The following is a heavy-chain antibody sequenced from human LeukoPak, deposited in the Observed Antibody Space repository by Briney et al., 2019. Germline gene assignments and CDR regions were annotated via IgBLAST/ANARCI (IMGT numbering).Heavy chain of an antibody. D-gene: IGHD6-19*01. Sequence: ASVKVSCKASGYTFTSYGISWVRQAPGQGLEWMGWISAYNGNTNYAQKLQGRVTMTTGTSTSTAYMELRSLRSDDTAVYYCARDLPVPRMYSSGWYGVAGRWFDPWGQGTLVTVSS. CDR3: ARDLPVPRMYSSGWYGVAGRWFDP. CDR2: ISAYNGNT. CDR1: GYTFTSYG. V-gene: IGHV1-18*01. J-gene: IGHJ5*02.